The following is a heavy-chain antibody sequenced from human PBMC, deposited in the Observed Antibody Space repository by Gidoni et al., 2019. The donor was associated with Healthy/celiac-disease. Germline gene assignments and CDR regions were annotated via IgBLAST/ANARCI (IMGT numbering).Heavy chain of an antibody. CDR3: ARDLGDSSGYYRAYYYYGMDV. V-gene: IGHV3-53*01. CDR1: GFTVSSTY. J-gene: IGHJ6*02. CDR2: IYSCCST. Sequence: EVQLVESGGGLIQPGGSLRLSCAASGFTVSSTYMSWVRQAQGKGLEWVSVIYSCCSTYYADSVKVRFTISRDNSKNTLYLQMNSLRAEDTAVYYCARDLGDSSGYYRAYYYYGMDVWGQGTTVTVSS. D-gene: IGHD3-22*01.